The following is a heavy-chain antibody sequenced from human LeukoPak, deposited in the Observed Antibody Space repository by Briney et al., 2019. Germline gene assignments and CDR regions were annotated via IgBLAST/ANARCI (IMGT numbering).Heavy chain of an antibody. CDR2: IIPIFGTA. V-gene: IGHV1-69*13. CDR3: ARAYYYGSGREDV. CDR1: GGTFSSYA. D-gene: IGHD3-10*01. Sequence: ASVTVSCKASGGTFSSYAISWVRQAPGQGLEWMGGIIPIFGTANYAQKFQGRVTITADESTSTAYMELSSLRSEDTAVYYCARAYYYGSGREDVWGQGTTVTVSS. J-gene: IGHJ6*02.